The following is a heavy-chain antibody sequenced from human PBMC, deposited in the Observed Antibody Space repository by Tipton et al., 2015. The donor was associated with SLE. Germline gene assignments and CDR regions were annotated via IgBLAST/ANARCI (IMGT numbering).Heavy chain of an antibody. CDR3: ARDQGFWGDDAFDI. CDR2: INPNSGGT. CDR1: GYTFTGYY. J-gene: IGHJ3*02. V-gene: IGHV1-2*02. Sequence: QSGPEVKKPGASVKVSCKASGYTFTGYYMHWVRQAPGQGPEWMGWINPNSGGTNYAQKFQDRVTMTRDTSISTAYMELSRLRSDDTAVYYCARDQGFWGDDAFDIWGQGTMVTVSS. D-gene: IGHD7-27*01.